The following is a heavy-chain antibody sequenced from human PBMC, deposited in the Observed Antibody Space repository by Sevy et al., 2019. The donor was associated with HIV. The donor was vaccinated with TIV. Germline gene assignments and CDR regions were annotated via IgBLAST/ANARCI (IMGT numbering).Heavy chain of an antibody. CDR2: ISSSGSTI. J-gene: IGHJ3*02. CDR3: TRGATEHDAFDI. CDR1: GFTFSDYY. V-gene: IGHV3-11*01. Sequence: GGSLRLSCAASGFTFSDYYMSWIRQAPGKGLEWVSYISSSGSTIYYADSVKGRFTISRDNAKNSLYLQMNSLRAEDTAVYYWTRGATEHDAFDIWGQGTMVTVSS.